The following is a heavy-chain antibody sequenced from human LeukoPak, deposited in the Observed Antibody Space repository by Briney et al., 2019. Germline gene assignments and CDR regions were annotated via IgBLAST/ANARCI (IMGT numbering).Heavy chain of an antibody. V-gene: IGHV3-21*01. CDR3: ARGGTNFDY. J-gene: IGHJ4*02. D-gene: IGHD1-26*01. CDR2: ISSSRSYT. CDR1: GFAFSSYS. Sequence: GGSLRLSCAASGFAFSSYSMNWVRQAPGKGLEWVPSISSSRSYTYYADSVRGRFTISRDNAKNSLYLQMNSLRAEDTAVYYCARGGTNFDYWGQGTLVTVSS.